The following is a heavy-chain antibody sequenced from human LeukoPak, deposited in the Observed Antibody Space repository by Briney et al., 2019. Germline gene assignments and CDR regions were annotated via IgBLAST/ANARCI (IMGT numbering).Heavy chain of an antibody. CDR2: IYHSGST. D-gene: IGHD3-22*01. V-gene: IGHV4-38-2*02. Sequence: PSETLSLTCTVSGYSISSGYYWGWIRQPPGKGLEWIGSIYHSGSTNYNPSLKSRVTISVDTSKNQFSLKLSSVTAADTAVYYCARQGGSGYYKRSYVDYWGQGTLVTVSS. CDR3: ARQGGSGYYKRSYVDY. J-gene: IGHJ4*02. CDR1: GYSISSGYY.